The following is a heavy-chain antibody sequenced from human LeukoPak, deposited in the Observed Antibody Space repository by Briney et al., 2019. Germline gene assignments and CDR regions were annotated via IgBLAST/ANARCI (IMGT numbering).Heavy chain of an antibody. CDR2: INPSGGGT. V-gene: IGHV1-2*02. CDR3: ARSPSYYFPYFDY. J-gene: IGHJ4*02. D-gene: IGHD3/OR15-3a*01. Sequence: ASVKVSCKASGYTFTSYYMHWVRQAPGQGLEWMGIINPSGGGTNYAQKFQGRVTMTRDTSISTAYMELSRLRSDDTAVYYCARSPSYYFPYFDYWGQGTLVTVS. CDR1: GYTFTSYY.